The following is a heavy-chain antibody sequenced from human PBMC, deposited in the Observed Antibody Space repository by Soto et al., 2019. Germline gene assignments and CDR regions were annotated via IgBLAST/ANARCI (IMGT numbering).Heavy chain of an antibody. D-gene: IGHD3-10*01. V-gene: IGHV1-18*01. CDR3: ARDQSSDYLDYYYYGMDV. J-gene: IGHJ6*02. CDR2: ISAYNGNT. CDR1: GYTFTSYG. Sequence: QVQLVQSGAEVKKPGASVKDSCKASGYTFTSYGISWVRQAPGQGLEWMGWISAYNGNTNYAQKLQGRVTMTTDTSTSTAYMELRSLRSDDTAVYYCARDQSSDYLDYYYYGMDVWGQGTTVTVSS.